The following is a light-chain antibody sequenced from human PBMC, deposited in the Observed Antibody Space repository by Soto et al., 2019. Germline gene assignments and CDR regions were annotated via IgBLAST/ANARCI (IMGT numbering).Light chain of an antibody. V-gene: IGKV3-15*01. CDR3: QQYNNWPFT. Sequence: EVVLTQSPDTLSLSPGERATLSCRASQSINNNYLAWYQQKPGQAPRLLIYGISTRATGIPASFIGNGSGTEFTLTASSLQPEDFAVYYCQQYNNWPFTFGPGTKVDIK. CDR2: GIS. J-gene: IGKJ3*01. CDR1: QSINNN.